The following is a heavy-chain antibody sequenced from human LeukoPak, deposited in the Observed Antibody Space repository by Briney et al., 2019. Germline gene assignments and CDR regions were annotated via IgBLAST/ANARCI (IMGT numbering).Heavy chain of an antibody. J-gene: IGHJ4*02. Sequence: ASVKVSCKASGGTFSSYAISWVRQAPGQGLEWMGRIIPIFSTANYAQKFQGRVTITTDESTSTAYMELSSLRSEDTAVYYCARDMGAYYYDSSGYLASQNWGQGTLVTVSS. CDR2: IIPIFSTA. CDR1: GGTFSSYA. D-gene: IGHD3-22*01. CDR3: ARDMGAYYYDSSGYLASQN. V-gene: IGHV1-69*05.